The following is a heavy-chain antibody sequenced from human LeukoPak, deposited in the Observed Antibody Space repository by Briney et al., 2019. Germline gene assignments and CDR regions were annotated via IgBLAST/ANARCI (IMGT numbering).Heavy chain of an antibody. D-gene: IGHD6-13*01. CDR3: ARDAMRYSSSWYDY. V-gene: IGHV1-2*02. CDR1: AHSFTDYY. CDR2: INPNSGGT. J-gene: IGHJ4*02. Sequence: ASVKVSCQASAHSFTDYYIHWVRQAPGQGLEWMGWINPNSGGTNYAQKFQGRVTMTRDTSISTAYMELSRLISDDTAVYYCARDAMRYSSSWYDYWGQGTLVTVSS.